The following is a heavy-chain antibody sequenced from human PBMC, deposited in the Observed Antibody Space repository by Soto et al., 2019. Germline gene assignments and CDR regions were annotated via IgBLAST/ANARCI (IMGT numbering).Heavy chain of an antibody. CDR1: GGSLNSDSHY. V-gene: IGHV4-61*01. Sequence: LSGAPSPPSPVSGGSLNSDSHYWSWVRQPPGKGLEWIGHMFYSGSTNYNPSLKSRVTISGDTSKNQFSLKLSSVTAADTAVYYCARLVRSLHFDYWGQGTPVTVSS. CDR2: MFYSGST. D-gene: IGHD2-8*02. CDR3: ARLVRSLHFDY. J-gene: IGHJ4*02.